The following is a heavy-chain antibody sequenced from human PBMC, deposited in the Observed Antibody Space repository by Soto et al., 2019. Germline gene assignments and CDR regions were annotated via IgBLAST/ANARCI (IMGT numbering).Heavy chain of an antibody. CDR1: GFTFSSYA. V-gene: IGHV3-23*01. Sequence: LRLSCAASGFTFSSYAMSWVGQAPGKGLEWVSAISGSGGSTYYADSVKGRFTISRDNSKNTLYLQMNSLRAEDTAVYYCAKDLYDSSGPYYFDYWGQGTLVTVSS. J-gene: IGHJ4*02. D-gene: IGHD3-22*01. CDR3: AKDLYDSSGPYYFDY. CDR2: ISGSGGST.